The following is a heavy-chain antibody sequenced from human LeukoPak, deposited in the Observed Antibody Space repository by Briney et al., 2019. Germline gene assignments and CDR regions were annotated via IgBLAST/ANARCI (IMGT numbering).Heavy chain of an antibody. J-gene: IGHJ4*02. CDR3: ASKERKAAAANGSY. CDR1: GFTFSSYS. Sequence: KPGGSLRLSCAASGFTFSSYSMNWVRQAPGKGLEWVSSISSSSSYIHYADSVKGRFTISRDNAKNSLYLQMNSLRAEDTAVYYCASKERKAAAANGSYWGQGTLVTVSS. V-gene: IGHV3-21*01. CDR2: ISSSSSYI. D-gene: IGHD6-13*01.